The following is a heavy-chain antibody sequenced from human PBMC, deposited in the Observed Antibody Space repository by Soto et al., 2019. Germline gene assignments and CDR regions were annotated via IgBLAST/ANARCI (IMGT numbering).Heavy chain of an antibody. D-gene: IGHD6-13*01. CDR1: GYTFTSYY. Sequence: VASVKVSCKASGYTFTSYYMHWMRQAPGQGLEWMGIINPSGGSTSYAQKFQGRVTMTRDTSTSTVYMELSSLRSEDTAVYYCARVGAIAAAGTRGNWFDPWGQGTLVTV. CDR3: ARVGAIAAAGTRGNWFDP. CDR2: INPSGGST. V-gene: IGHV1-46*01. J-gene: IGHJ5*02.